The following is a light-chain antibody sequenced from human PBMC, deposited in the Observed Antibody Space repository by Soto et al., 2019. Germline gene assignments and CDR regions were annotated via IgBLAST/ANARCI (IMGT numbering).Light chain of an antibody. CDR3: QQRNIWPPVT. CDR2: GAF. J-gene: IGKJ5*01. V-gene: IGKV3-11*01. Sequence: EIVLTQSPATLSLSPGERATLSCRASQSVSSYLAWYQQKPGQAPRLLIYGAFNRATGIPARFSGSGSGTDFTLTISGLEPEDSAIYYCQQRNIWPPVTLGQGTRLEIK. CDR1: QSVSSY.